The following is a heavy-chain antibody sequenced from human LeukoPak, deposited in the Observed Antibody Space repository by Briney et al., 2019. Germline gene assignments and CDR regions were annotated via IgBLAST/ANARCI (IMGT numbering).Heavy chain of an antibody. J-gene: IGHJ4*02. CDR2: IYYSGST. CDR3: ASVKWETIDY. CDR1: GVSVSSGSYY. Sequence: SETLSLTCTVSGVSVSSGSYYWSWIRQPPGKGLEWIGYIYYSGSTNYNPSLKSRVTKSVDTSKNQFSLKLSSVTAADTAVYYCASVKWETIDYWGQGTLVTVSS. D-gene: IGHD1-26*01. V-gene: IGHV4-61*01.